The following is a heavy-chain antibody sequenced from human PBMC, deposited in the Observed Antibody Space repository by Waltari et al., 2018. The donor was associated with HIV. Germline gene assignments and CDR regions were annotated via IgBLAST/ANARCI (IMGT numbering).Heavy chain of an antibody. D-gene: IGHD3-3*01. CDR3: ARDLDAKFFDY. J-gene: IGHJ4*02. Sequence: QVQMVESGGGVVQPGTSLRLSCATSGFTLTIYAIHWVRQAPVKGREWVAVISYDGGSKSYADSVRGRFTISRDLSKDTLYLQMNSLRAEDTAVYYCARDLDAKFFDYWGQGTLVTVSS. V-gene: IGHV3-30-3*01. CDR2: ISYDGGSK. CDR1: GFTLTIYA.